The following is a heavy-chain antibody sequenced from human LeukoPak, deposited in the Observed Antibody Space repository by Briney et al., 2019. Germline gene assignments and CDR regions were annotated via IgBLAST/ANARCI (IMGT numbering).Heavy chain of an antibody. CDR1: DYTFTSYG. D-gene: IGHD3-10*01. CDR2: ISGYNGNT. V-gene: IGHV1-18*01. J-gene: IGHJ4*02. CDR3: ARAVPYYFGSESTEEFDY. Sequence: GASLKVSCKASDYTFTSYGISWLRQAPGHGLEWMGWISGYNGNTNYAQKLKGRVTMTTDTSTSTAYMELRSLRSDDTAVYYCARAVPYYFGSESTEEFDYWGQGTLVTVCS.